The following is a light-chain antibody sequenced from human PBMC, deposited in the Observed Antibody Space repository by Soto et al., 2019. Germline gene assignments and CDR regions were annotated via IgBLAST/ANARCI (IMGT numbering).Light chain of an antibody. CDR1: SSDVGGYNY. J-gene: IGLJ1*01. Sequence: LTQPPSASGSPGQSVTISCTGTSSDVGGYNYVSWYQQHPGKAPKLMIYEVSKRPSGVPDRFSGSKSGNTASLTVSGLQAEDEADYYCSSYAGSNNYVFVTGTMVTVL. CDR2: EVS. CDR3: SSYAGSNNYV. V-gene: IGLV2-8*01.